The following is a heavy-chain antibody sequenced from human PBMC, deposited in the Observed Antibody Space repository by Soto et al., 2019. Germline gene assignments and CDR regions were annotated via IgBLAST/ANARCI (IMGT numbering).Heavy chain of an antibody. J-gene: IGHJ5*02. CDR1: GGSFSGYY. Sequence: PSETLSLTCAVYGGSFSGYYWSWIRQPPGKGLEWIGEINHSGSTNYNPSLKSRVTISVDTSKNRFSLKLSSVTAADTAVYYCARGIECSGGSCYENWFDPWGQGTLVPVSS. CDR3: ARGIECSGGSCYENWFDP. D-gene: IGHD2-15*01. V-gene: IGHV4-34*01. CDR2: INHSGST.